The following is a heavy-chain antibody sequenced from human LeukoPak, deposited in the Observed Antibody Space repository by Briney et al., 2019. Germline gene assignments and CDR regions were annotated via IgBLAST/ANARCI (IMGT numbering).Heavy chain of an antibody. D-gene: IGHD5-24*01. Sequence: GASVKVSCKASGYTFTSYDINWVRQATGQGLEWMGWMNPNSGNTGYAQKFQGRVTITRNTSISTAYMELSSLRSDDTAVYYCARDRVAGMATISRPLDYWGQGTLVTVSS. J-gene: IGHJ4*02. CDR3: ARDRVAGMATISRPLDY. CDR2: MNPNSGNT. CDR1: GYTFTSYD. V-gene: IGHV1-8*03.